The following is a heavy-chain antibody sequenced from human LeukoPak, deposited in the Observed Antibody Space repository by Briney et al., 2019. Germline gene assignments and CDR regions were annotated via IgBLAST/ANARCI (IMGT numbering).Heavy chain of an antibody. CDR3: ASDTVGVLDY. D-gene: IGHD2-21*01. V-gene: IGHV3-7*01. CDR2: IKEDAGTK. CDR1: ALTLAKSW. Sequence: PGGSLRLSCAASALTLAKSWMASVRQVPGKGLEWVANIKEDAGTKHYAGSVECRFTISRDNAKNLVYLQMNSLRADDTAIYHGASDTVGVLDYWGQGALVTVSS. J-gene: IGHJ4*02.